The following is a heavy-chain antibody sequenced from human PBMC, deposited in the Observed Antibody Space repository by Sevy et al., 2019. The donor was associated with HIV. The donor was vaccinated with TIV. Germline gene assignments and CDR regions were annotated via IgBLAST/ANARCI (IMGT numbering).Heavy chain of an antibody. V-gene: IGHV4-30-4*01. CDR3: ARGGYYYDSSGYYFDAFDI. Sequence: SETLSLTCTVSGGSISSGDYYWSWIRQPPGKGLEWIGYIYYSGSTYYNPSLKSRVTISVDTSKNQFSLKLSSVTAADTAVYYYARGGYYYDSSGYYFDAFDIWGQGTMVTVSS. D-gene: IGHD3-22*01. J-gene: IGHJ3*02. CDR1: GGSISSGDYY. CDR2: IYYSGST.